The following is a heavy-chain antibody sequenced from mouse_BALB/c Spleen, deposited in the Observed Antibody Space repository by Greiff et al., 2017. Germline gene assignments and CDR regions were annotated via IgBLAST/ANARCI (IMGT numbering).Heavy chain of an antibody. Sequence: EVKLMESGPGLAKPSQSLSLTCSVTGYSITSGYYWNWIRQFPGNKLEWMGYISYDGSNNYNPSLKNRISITRDTSKNQFFLKLNSVTTEDTATYYCARDGLYAMDYWGQGTSVTVSS. CDR1: GYSITSGYY. J-gene: IGHJ4*01. V-gene: IGHV3-6*02. CDR3: ARDGLYAMDY. CDR2: ISYDGSN.